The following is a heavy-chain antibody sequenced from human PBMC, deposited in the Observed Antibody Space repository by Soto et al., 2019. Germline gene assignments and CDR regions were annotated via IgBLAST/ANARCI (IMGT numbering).Heavy chain of an antibody. CDR1: GGSFSGYY. J-gene: IGHJ5*02. Sequence: SETLSLTCAVYGGSFSGYYWSWIRQPPGKGLEWIGEINHSGSTNYNPSLKSRVTISVDTSKNQFSLKLSSVTAADTAVYYCARGEGGDGYNNWFDPWGQGTLVTVSS. V-gene: IGHV4-34*01. CDR3: ARGEGGDGYNNWFDP. CDR2: INHSGST. D-gene: IGHD2-21*01.